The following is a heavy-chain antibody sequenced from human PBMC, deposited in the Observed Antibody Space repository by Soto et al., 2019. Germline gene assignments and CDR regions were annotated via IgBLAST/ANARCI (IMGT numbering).Heavy chain of an antibody. Sequence: EVQLLESGGGLVQPGGSLRLSCAASGFTFSSYAMSWVRQAPGKGLEWVSAISGSGGSTYYADSVKGRFTISRENSNNTLYLQMNSLIAEDTAVYYCARIYISGFGYSGYDLSSFQHWGQGTLVTVSS. J-gene: IGHJ1*01. D-gene: IGHD5-12*01. CDR1: GFTFSSYA. CDR3: ARIYISGFGYSGYDLSSFQH. V-gene: IGHV3-23*01. CDR2: ISGSGGST.